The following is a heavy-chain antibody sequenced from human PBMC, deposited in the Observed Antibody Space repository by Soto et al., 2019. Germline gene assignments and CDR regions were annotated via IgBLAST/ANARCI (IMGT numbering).Heavy chain of an antibody. CDR1: GGSFSGYY. V-gene: IGHV4-34*01. CDR2: INHSGST. Sequence: SETLSLTCAVYGGSFSGYYWSWIRQPPGKGLEWIGEINHSGSTNYNPSLKSRVTISVDTSKDQFSLKLSSVTAADTAVYYCARLGYCSGGSCQYFDYWGQGTLVTVSS. J-gene: IGHJ4*02. CDR3: ARLGYCSGGSCQYFDY. D-gene: IGHD2-15*01.